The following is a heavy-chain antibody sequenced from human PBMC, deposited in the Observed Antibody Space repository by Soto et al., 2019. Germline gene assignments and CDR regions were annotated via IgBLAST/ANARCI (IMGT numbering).Heavy chain of an antibody. Sequence: TMRLTYTVAGGYSNHYDGTWIRQQKGKGLEWMGYIYYSGTTTNYNPSLKSRVTLSVDTSKNQFSLKLSSVTAADTSVYYCARLGWSYAVPHFHSWGQGPLVTV. CDR3: ARLGWSYAVPHFHS. CDR1: GGYSNHYD. J-gene: IGHJ4*02. D-gene: IGHD1-26*01. V-gene: IGHV4-59*08. CDR2: IYYSGTT.